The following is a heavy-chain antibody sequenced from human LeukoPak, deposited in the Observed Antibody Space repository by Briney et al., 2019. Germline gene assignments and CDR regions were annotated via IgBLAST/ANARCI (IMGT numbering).Heavy chain of an antibody. CDR2: IRSKAYGGTT. J-gene: IGHJ4*02. D-gene: IGHD1-26*01. CDR3: TRDEWDFDY. V-gene: IGHV3-49*04. Sequence: GGSLRLSCTASGFTFGDYAMSWVRQAPGKGLEWVGFIRSKAYGGTTEYAASVKGRFTISRDDSKSIAYLQMNSLKTEDTAVYYCTRDEWDFDYWGQGTLVTVSS. CDR1: GFTFGDYA.